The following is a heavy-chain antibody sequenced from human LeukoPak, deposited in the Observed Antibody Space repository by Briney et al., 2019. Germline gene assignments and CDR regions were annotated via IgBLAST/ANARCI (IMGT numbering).Heavy chain of an antibody. CDR2: INPNSGGT. CDR1: RSTFTGYY. CDR3: ARGGGRGYYDSSGYYHVR. V-gene: IGHV1-2*06. J-gene: IGHJ4*02. Sequence: GASVKVSCKASRSTFTGYYMHWVRQAPGQGLEWMGRINPNSGGTNYAQKFQGRVTMTRDTSISTAYMELSRLRSDDTAVYYCARGGGRGYYDSSGYYHVRWGQGTLVTVSS. D-gene: IGHD3-22*01.